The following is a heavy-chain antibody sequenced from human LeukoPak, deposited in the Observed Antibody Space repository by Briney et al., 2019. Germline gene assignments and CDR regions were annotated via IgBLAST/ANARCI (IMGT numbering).Heavy chain of an antibody. CDR1: GFTFSSYS. J-gene: IGHJ4*02. Sequence: GGSLRLSCAASGFTFSSYSMNWVRQAPGKGLEWVSSISSSSSCIYYADSVKGRFTISRDNAKNSLYLQMNSLRAEDTALYYCAKDMGYDFWSGSTVDYWGQGTLVTVSS. CDR2: ISSSSSCI. V-gene: IGHV3-21*04. CDR3: AKDMGYDFWSGSTVDY. D-gene: IGHD3-3*01.